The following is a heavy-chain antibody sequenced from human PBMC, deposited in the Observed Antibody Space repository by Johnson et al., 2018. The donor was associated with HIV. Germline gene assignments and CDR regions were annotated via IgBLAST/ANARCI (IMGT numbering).Heavy chain of an antibody. CDR2: IRYDGSNK. V-gene: IGHV3-30*02. Sequence: QEQLVESGGGVVQPGGSLRLSCVASGFTFSSYGMHWVRQAPGKVLEWVAFIRYDGSNKYYADSVKGRFTISRDNSKNTLYLQMNSLRAEDTAVYYCPVDTEAFDIWGQGTMVTVSS. CDR1: GFTFSSYG. CDR3: PVDTEAFDI. D-gene: IGHD1-14*01. J-gene: IGHJ3*02.